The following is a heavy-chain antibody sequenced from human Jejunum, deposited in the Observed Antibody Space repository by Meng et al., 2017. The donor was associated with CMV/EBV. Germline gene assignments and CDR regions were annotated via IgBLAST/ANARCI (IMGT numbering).Heavy chain of an antibody. CDR2: IPGSGGNT. CDR3: ARLSDS. D-gene: IGHD2-15*01. J-gene: IGHJ4*02. V-gene: IGHV3-23*01. CDR1: GFHFSSHS. Sequence: SLTISCSASGFHFSSHSMSWVRQAPGKGLKWVASIPGSGGNTYYADSVKGRFTISRDNSKNTLYLQMNSLRADDTAVYYCARLSDSWGQGTLVTVSS.